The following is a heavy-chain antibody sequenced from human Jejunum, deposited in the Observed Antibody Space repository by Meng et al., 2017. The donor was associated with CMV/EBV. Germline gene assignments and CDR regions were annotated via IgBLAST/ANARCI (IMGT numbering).Heavy chain of an antibody. CDR1: GLTVSDNS. V-gene: IGHV3-53*01. CDR2: LYEGGSA. Sequence: SGLTVSDNSMTWVRQVAGQGLQWVSTLYEGGSAHYAPSVEGRFTISKDNSGNMVYLQMNSLRVEDTAVYYCAREQMGAWRGYFDCWGQGSLVTVSS. D-gene: IGHD3-3*01. CDR3: AREQMGAWRGYFDC. J-gene: IGHJ5*01.